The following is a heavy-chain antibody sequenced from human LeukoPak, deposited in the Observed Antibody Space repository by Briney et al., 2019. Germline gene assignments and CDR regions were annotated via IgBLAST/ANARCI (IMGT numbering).Heavy chain of an antibody. Sequence: ASVKVSCEASGYTFTSYAMHWVRQAPGQRLEWMGWINAGNGNTKYSQKFQGRVTITRDTSASTAYMELSSLRSEDTAVYYCARGSTYYYDSSGYFLFDYWGQGTLVTVSS. CDR1: GYTFTSYA. D-gene: IGHD3-22*01. CDR3: ARGSTYYYDSSGYFLFDY. CDR2: INAGNGNT. J-gene: IGHJ4*02. V-gene: IGHV1-3*01.